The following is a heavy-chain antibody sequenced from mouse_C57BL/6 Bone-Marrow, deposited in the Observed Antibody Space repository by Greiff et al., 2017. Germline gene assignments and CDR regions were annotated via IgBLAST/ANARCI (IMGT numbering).Heavy chain of an antibody. V-gene: IGHV10-1*01. CDR2: IRSKTNNYAT. J-gene: IGHJ4*01. CDR1: GFSFNTYA. D-gene: IGHD2-1*01. Sequence: EVQGVESGGGLVQPKGSLKLSCAASGFSFNTYAMNWVRQAPGKGLEWVARIRSKTNNYATYYADSVKDRFTISRDDPESMLYLQMNNLKTEDTAMYYCVHLLMDYWGQGTSVTVSS. CDR3: VHLLMDY.